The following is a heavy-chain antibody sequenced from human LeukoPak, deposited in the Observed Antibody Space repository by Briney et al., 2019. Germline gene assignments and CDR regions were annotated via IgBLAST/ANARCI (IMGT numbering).Heavy chain of an antibody. Sequence: PGGPLRLSCAPSGFTFSSYWMTWVRQAPGKGLEWVANIKQDGSEEYYVDSVKGRFTISKDNAKNSLYLQMNSLRAEDTAVYYCARHIDWKFDYWGQGTLVTVSS. J-gene: IGHJ4*02. D-gene: IGHD1-1*01. V-gene: IGHV3-7*01. CDR1: GFTFSSYW. CDR3: ARHIDWKFDY. CDR2: IKQDGSEE.